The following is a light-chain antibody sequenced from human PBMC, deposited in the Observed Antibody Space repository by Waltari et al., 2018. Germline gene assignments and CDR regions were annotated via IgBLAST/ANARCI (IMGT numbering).Light chain of an antibody. CDR3: QQSYSLPVT. Sequence: DIQMTQSPSPLSASVGDRVTITCRASQSISIYLNWYQQKPGKAPKFLIYAASSLQSGVPSRFSGSGSGTDFTLTINSLQPEDFATYYCQQSYSLPVTFGQGTKLEI. V-gene: IGKV1-39*01. J-gene: IGKJ2*01. CDR2: AAS. CDR1: QSISIY.